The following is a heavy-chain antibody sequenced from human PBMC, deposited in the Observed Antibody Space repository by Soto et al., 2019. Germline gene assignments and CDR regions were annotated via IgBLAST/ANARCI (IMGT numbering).Heavy chain of an antibody. CDR3: ARGPPSLRYFDWLLNLAYDY. CDR1: GGSFSGYY. V-gene: IGHV4-34*01. D-gene: IGHD3-9*01. J-gene: IGHJ4*02. Sequence: LSLTCAVYGGSFSGYYWSWIRQPPGKGLEWIGEINHSGSTNYNPSLKSRVTISVDTSKNQFSLKLSSVTAADTAVYYCARGPPSLRYFDWLLNLAYDYWGQGTLVTVSS. CDR2: INHSGST.